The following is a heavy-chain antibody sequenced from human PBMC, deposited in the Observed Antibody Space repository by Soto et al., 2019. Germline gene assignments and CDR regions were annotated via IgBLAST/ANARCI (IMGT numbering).Heavy chain of an antibody. CDR1: GFTVSSNY. J-gene: IGHJ6*03. V-gene: IGHV3-66*01. Sequence: GGSLRLSCAASGFTVSSNYMSWVRQAPGKGLEWVSVIYSGGSTYYADSVKGRFTISRDNSKNTLYLQMNSLRAEDTAGYYCARAERNSNWDGDYYYYMDVWGKGTTVTVSS. CDR3: ARAERNSNWDGDYYYYMDV. CDR2: IYSGGST. D-gene: IGHD4-4*01.